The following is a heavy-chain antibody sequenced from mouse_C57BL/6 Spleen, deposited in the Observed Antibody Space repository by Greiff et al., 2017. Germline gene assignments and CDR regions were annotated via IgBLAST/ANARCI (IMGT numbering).Heavy chain of an antibody. CDR3: TTYDYGSSYDCFDY. D-gene: IGHD1-1*01. CDR1: GFNIKDDY. Sequence: VQLQQSGAELVRPGASVKLSCTASGFNIKDDYMHWVKQRPEQGLEWIGWIDPENGDTEYASKFQGKATITADTSSNTAYLQLSSLTSEDTAVYYCTTYDYGSSYDCFDYWGQGTTLTVSS. V-gene: IGHV14-4*01. CDR2: IDPENGDT. J-gene: IGHJ2*01.